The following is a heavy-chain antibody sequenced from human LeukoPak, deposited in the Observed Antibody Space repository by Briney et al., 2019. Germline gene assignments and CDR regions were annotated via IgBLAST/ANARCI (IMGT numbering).Heavy chain of an antibody. D-gene: IGHD2-15*01. CDR3: ARGPPTPNEFRGSGHDYGDY. V-gene: IGHV3-7*01. CDR2: IKQDGIEK. Sequence: GGSLRLSCAASGFSFSNYWMSWVRQGPGKGLEWVANIKQDGIEKRYVDSVKGRFTISRDNAKSSLYLQMNSLRAEDTAVYYCARGPPTPNEFRGSGHDYGDYWGQGIQVCVSS. CDR1: GFSFSNYW. J-gene: IGHJ4*02.